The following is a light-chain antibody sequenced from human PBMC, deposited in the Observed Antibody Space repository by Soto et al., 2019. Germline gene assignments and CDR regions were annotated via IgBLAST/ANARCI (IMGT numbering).Light chain of an antibody. CDR2: GAS. V-gene: IGKV3-15*01. Sequence: IVMTQSPVTLSVSPGERATLSCRAGQSVSSNLAWYQQKPGQAPRLLIYGASTRATGIPARFSGSGSGTDFTLTISRLEPEDFAVYYCQQRSNWPTFGQGTRLEIK. CDR3: QQRSNWPT. J-gene: IGKJ5*01. CDR1: QSVSSN.